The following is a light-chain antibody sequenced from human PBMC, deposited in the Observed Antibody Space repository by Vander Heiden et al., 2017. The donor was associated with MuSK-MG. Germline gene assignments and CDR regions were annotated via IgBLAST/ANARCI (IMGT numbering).Light chain of an antibody. CDR1: QSVSSSY. V-gene: IGKV3-20*01. Sequence: EIVLTQSPGTLSLSAGERATLSCRASQSVSSSYIAWYQQKPGQPPRLLIYGASSRATDIPDRFSGSGSGADFTLAISRLEPEDSAVYYCQHDGSSPGTFGQGTKVEIK. CDR2: GAS. CDR3: QHDGSSPGT. J-gene: IGKJ1*01.